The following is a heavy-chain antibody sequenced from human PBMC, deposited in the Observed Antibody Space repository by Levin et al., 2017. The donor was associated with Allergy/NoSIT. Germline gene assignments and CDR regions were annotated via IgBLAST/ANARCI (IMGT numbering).Heavy chain of an antibody. V-gene: IGHV1-69*13. Sequence: GASVKVSCKASGGTFSSYAISWVRQAPGQGLEWMGGIIPIFGTANYAQKFQGRVTITADESTSTAYMELSSLRSEDTAVYYCARGGDYYDSSGEAFDIWGQGTMVTVSS. CDR3: ARGGDYYDSSGEAFDI. CDR1: GGTFSSYA. D-gene: IGHD3-22*01. CDR2: IIPIFGTA. J-gene: IGHJ3*02.